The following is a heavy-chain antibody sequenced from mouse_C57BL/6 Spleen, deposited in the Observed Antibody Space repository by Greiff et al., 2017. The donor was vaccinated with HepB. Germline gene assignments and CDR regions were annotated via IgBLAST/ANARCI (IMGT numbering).Heavy chain of an antibody. J-gene: IGHJ4*01. D-gene: IGHD1-1*01. Sequence: QVQLQQSGAELVRPGTSVKMSCKASGYTFTNYWIGWAKQRPGHGLEWIGDIYPGGGYTNYNEKFKGKATLTADKSSSTAYMQFSSLTSEDSAIYYCARGDYYYGSSYLVYWGQGTSVTVSS. CDR2: IYPGGGYT. CDR1: GYTFTNYW. V-gene: IGHV1-63*01. CDR3: ARGDYYYGSSYLVY.